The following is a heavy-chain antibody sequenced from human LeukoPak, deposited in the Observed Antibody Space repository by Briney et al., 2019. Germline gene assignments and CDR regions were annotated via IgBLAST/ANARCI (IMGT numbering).Heavy chain of an antibody. CDR1: GYTFTGYY. J-gene: IGHJ3*02. CDR3: ARDFEYCSSTSCSDAFDI. Sequence: GASVKVSCKASGYTFTGYYIHWVRQAPGQGLEWMGWINPNSGGTNYAQKFQGRVTMTRDTSISTAYMELSRLRSDDTAVYYCARDFEYCSSTSCSDAFDIWGQGTMVTVSS. V-gene: IGHV1-2*02. CDR2: INPNSGGT. D-gene: IGHD2-2*01.